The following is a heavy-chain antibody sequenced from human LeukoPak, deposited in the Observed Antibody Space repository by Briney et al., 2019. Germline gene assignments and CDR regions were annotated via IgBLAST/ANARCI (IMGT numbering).Heavy chain of an antibody. CDR2: IKEDGSQK. CDR3: ARDRHSGHFD. V-gene: IGHV3-7*01. D-gene: IGHD1-26*01. Sequence: GGSLRLSCAASGFTFTDSWMSWVREVPGKGLEWVANIKEDGSQKNYVDSVKGRFTIFRDNAKNSLFLQMNSLRAEDTAVYFCARDRHSGHFDWGQGTLATVSS. CDR1: GFTFTDSW. J-gene: IGHJ4*02.